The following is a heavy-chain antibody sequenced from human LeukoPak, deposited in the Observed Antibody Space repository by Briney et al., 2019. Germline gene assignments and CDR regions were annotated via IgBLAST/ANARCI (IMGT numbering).Heavy chain of an antibody. V-gene: IGHV6-1*01. D-gene: IGHD5-24*01. Sequence: SQTLSLTCAISGDSVSGNSSAYYWFRQSPYRGLVWRGRTYYRSKWYNDYAVSVKSRIIIDPDTSKNQLSLQLKSVTPEDTAVYYCARGGQGDGYSADEAFDFWGQGTMVTVSS. J-gene: IGHJ3*01. CDR3: ARGGQGDGYSADEAFDF. CDR1: GDSVSGNSSA. CDR2: TYYRSKWYN.